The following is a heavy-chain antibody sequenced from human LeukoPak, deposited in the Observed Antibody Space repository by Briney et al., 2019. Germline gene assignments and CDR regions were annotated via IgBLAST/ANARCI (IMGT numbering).Heavy chain of an antibody. Sequence: ASVKVSCKSSGYTFTYFYIHWVRHAPAQGLEWMGRINPNNGGNNYAQRFQGRVTMTRDTSISTVYMELSRLTSDDTAVYYCARIEYPTDYWGQGTLVTVSS. J-gene: IGHJ4*02. CDR2: INPNNGGN. V-gene: IGHV1-2*06. CDR3: ARIEYPTDY. D-gene: IGHD2/OR15-2a*01. CDR1: GYTFTYFY.